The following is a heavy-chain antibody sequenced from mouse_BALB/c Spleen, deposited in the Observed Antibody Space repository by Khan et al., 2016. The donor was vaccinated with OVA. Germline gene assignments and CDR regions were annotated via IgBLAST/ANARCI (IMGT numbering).Heavy chain of an antibody. CDR2: ISSGRSTI. CDR1: GFTFSSFG. D-gene: IGHD2-1*01. Sequence: EVELVESGGGLVQPGGSRKLSCAASGFTFSSFGMHWVRQAPKKGLECVAYISSGRSTIYYVDTVKGRFTISRDNPKNTLFLQMTSLRSEDTAMYYCARSGGNFHWYFDVWGAGTSVTVSS. CDR3: ARSGGNFHWYFDV. J-gene: IGHJ1*01. V-gene: IGHV5-17*02.